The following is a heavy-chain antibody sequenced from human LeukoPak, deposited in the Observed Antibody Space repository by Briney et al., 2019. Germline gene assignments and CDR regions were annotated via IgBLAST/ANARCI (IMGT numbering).Heavy chain of an antibody. CDR2: MSPSAT. CDR1: GGSIRTFY. J-gene: IGHJ4*02. D-gene: IGHD3-22*01. Sequence: SETLSLTCTVSGGSIRTFYLSWIRQPVGKGLEWIGRMSPSATTYNPSLKSRVTMTIDTSKSQFFLNLRSVTAADTAVYYCATPDSSGYYYLYWGQGTLVTVSS. V-gene: IGHV4-4*07. CDR3: ATPDSSGYYYLY.